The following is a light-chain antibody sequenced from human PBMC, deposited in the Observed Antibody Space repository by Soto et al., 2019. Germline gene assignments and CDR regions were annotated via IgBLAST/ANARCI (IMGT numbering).Light chain of an antibody. J-gene: IGLJ3*02. CDR2: LNSDGSH. V-gene: IGLV4-69*01. CDR3: QTWSTDIRV. Sequence: QLVLTQPPSASASLGASVKLTCTMSSGHNSYAIAWHQQQPEKGPRYLMKLNSDGSHSKGDGIPDRFSGSSSGAKRYLTISCLQSEDEADYYWQTWSTDIRVFGGGTTLTVL. CDR1: SGHNSYA.